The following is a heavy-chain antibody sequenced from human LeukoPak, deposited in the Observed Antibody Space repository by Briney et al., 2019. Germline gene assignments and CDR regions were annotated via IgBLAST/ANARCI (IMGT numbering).Heavy chain of an antibody. CDR2: IKSKTDGGTT. CDR1: GFTFSNAW. D-gene: IGHD3-22*01. Sequence: GGSLRLSRAASGFTFSNAWMNWVRQAPGKGLEWVGRIKSKTDGGTTDYAAPVKGRFTISRDDSKNTLYLQMNSLKTEDTAVYYCTTGGYYDSSGYYVDYWGQGTLVTVSS. J-gene: IGHJ4*02. CDR3: TTGGYYDSSGYYVDY. V-gene: IGHV3-15*07.